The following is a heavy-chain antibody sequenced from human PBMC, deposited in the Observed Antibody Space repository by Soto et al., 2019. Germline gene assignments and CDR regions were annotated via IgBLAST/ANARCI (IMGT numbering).Heavy chain of an antibody. D-gene: IGHD1-26*01. J-gene: IGHJ3*02. CDR1: GGSISSYY. Sequence: SETLSLTCTVSGGSISSYYWSWIRQPPGKGLEWIGYIYYSGSTNYNPSLKSRVTISVDTSKNQFSLKLSSVTAAGTAVYYCARDPAPYSGSYFDIWGQGTMVTVSS. V-gene: IGHV4-59*01. CDR2: IYYSGST. CDR3: ARDPAPYSGSYFDI.